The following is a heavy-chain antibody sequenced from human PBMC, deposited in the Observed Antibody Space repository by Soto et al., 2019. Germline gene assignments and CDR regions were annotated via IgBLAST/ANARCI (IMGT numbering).Heavy chain of an antibody. D-gene: IGHD5-18*01. V-gene: IGHV3-30-3*01. J-gene: IGHJ4*02. Sequence: LRLSCTASGFTFSSYAMHWVRQAPGKGLEWVAVISYDGSNKYYADSVKGRFTISRDNSKNTLYLQMNSLRAEDTAVYYCARASDTAMVPFDYWGQGTLVTVSS. CDR2: ISYDGSNK. CDR3: ARASDTAMVPFDY. CDR1: GFTFSSYA.